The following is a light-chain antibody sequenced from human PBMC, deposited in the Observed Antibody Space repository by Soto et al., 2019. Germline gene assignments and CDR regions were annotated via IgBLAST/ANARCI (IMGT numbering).Light chain of an antibody. CDR2: DTS. J-gene: IGKJ4*01. V-gene: IGKV3-11*01. CDR3: KQRYSRPPRS. Sequence: EIVLTQSPATLSLSPGERATLSCRASQSVRSYLAWYQQKPGQAPRLLIYDTSNRATGTPARFSGSGSGTVFALTLSILAPEDFAVYFCKQRYSRPPRSFGGGTKVEMK. CDR1: QSVRSY.